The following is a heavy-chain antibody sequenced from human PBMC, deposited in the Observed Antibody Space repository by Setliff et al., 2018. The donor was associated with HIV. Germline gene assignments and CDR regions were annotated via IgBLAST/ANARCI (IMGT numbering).Heavy chain of an antibody. CDR2: MSTYNGHT. D-gene: IGHD6-6*01. CDR3: ARVFWPYSSSRFDY. J-gene: IGHJ4*02. CDR1: GFTFTSYG. V-gene: IGHV1-18*01. Sequence: RASVKVSCKTSGFTFTSYGITWVRQAPGQGLEWIGWMSTYNGHTNYAQKLQGRVNMTTDTSTSTAYMELRSLRSDDTAVYYCARVFWPYSSSRFDYWGQGTLVTVSS.